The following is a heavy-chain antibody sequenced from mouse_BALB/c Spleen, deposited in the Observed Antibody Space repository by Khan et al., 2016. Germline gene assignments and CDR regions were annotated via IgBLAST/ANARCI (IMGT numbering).Heavy chain of an antibody. D-gene: IGHD1-1*01. Sequence: VQLQQPGAELVKPGASVKLSCTASGFNIKDTYMHWVKQRPEQGLEWIGRIDPANGNTKYDPKFQGRATITADTSSNTAYLQLSSLTSEDTADYYCARSPYYCNGGFAYWGQGTLVTVSA. J-gene: IGHJ3*01. V-gene: IGHV14-3*02. CDR2: IDPANGNT. CDR1: GFNIKDTY. CDR3: ARSPYYCNGGFAY.